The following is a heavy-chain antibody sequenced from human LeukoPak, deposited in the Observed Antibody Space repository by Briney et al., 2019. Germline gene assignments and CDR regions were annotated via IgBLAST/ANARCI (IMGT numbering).Heavy chain of an antibody. D-gene: IGHD2-2*01. Sequence: ASVKVSCKASGYSFTGYYMHWVRQAPGQGLEWMGWINPNSGGTKYAQKFQGRVTMTRDTSISTAYMELSSLRSDDTAVYYCAKFSEKDCSSTSCYDFWNWFDPWGQGTLVTVSS. CDR1: GYSFTGYY. CDR2: INPNSGGT. V-gene: IGHV1-2*02. CDR3: AKFSEKDCSSTSCYDFWNWFDP. J-gene: IGHJ5*02.